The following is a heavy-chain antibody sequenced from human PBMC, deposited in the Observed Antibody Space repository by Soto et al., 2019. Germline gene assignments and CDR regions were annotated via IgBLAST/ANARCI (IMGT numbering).Heavy chain of an antibody. J-gene: IGHJ6*03. CDR3: ARQNSDTAMVAGGDYYYYMDV. D-gene: IGHD5-18*01. CDR2: IYPGDSDT. V-gene: IGHV5-51*01. Sequence: PGESLKISCKGSGYSFTSYWIGWVRQMPGKGLEWMGIIYPGDSDTRYSPSFQGQVTISADKSISTAYLQWSSLKASDTAMYYCARQNSDTAMVAGGDYYYYMDVWGKGTTVTVSS. CDR1: GYSFTSYW.